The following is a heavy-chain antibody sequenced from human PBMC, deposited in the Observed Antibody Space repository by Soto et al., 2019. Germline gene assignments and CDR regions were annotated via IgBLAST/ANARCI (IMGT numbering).Heavy chain of an antibody. CDR1: GFTFSSYS. J-gene: IGHJ4*02. V-gene: IGHV3-48*01. CDR2: ISSSSSTI. Sequence: GGSLRLSCAASGFTFSSYSMNWVRQAPGKGLEWVSYISSSSSTIYYADSVKGRFTISRDNAKNSLYLQMNSLRAEDTAVYYCARDRGRYDILTGYPEGFGYWGQGTLVTVSS. D-gene: IGHD3-9*01. CDR3: ARDRGRYDILTGYPEGFGY.